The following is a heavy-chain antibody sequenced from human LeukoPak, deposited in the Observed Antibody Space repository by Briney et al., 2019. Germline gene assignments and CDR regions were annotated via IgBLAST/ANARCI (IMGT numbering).Heavy chain of an antibody. CDR1: GFTLYDYA. CDR3: AKDGGSYNLYAFNI. J-gene: IGHJ3*02. V-gene: IGHV3-9*01. D-gene: IGHD1-26*01. CDR2: ISWNSGSI. Sequence: GGGLRLSCAASGFTLYDYALHWGRAAPGEGLGGGSGISWNSGSIGYADSVKGRFTIPRDNAKNSLYLQMNSLRAEDTALYYCAKDGGSYNLYAFNIWGQGTMVTVSS.